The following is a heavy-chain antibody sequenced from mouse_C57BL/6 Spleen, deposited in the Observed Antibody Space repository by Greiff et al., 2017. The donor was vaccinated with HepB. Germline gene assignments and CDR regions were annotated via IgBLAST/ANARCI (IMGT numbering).Heavy chain of an antibody. CDR1: GYTFTDYE. CDR2: IDPETGGT. Sequence: VQLQQSGAELVRPGASVTLSCKASGYTFTDYEMHWVKQTPVHGLEWIGAIDPETGGTAYNQKFKGKAILTADKSSSTAYMERRSLTSEDSAVYYCRRGWDEAYWGQGTLVTVSA. D-gene: IGHD4-1*01. J-gene: IGHJ3*01. CDR3: RRGWDEAY. V-gene: IGHV1-15*01.